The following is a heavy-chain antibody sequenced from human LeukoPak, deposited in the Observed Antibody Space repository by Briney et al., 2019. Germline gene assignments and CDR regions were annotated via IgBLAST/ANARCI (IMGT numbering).Heavy chain of an antibody. V-gene: IGHV3-49*03. J-gene: IGHJ6*03. CDR1: GFTFGDYA. CDR2: IRSKAYGGTS. CDR3: TRCRYYYYYYMDV. Sequence: GGSLRLSCTASGFTFGDYAMSWFRQAPGKGLEWVGFIRSKAYGGTSEYAASVKGRFTISRDDSKSIAYPQMNSLKTEDTAVYYCTRCRYYYYYYMDVWGKGTTVTVSS.